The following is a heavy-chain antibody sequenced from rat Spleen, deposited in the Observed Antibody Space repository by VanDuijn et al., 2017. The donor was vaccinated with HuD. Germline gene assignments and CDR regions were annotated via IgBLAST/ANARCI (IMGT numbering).Heavy chain of an antibody. V-gene: IGHV2-32*01. CDR1: GFSLTTYS. CDR2: MWSDGDT. Sequence: QVQLMESGPGLVQPSETLSLTCTVSGFSLTTYSVHWVRQPPGKGLEWMGVMWSDGDTSYNSALKSRLSISRDNSTSQVFLKMSSLQTEDTATYSCARDPLDYWGQGVMVTVSS. J-gene: IGHJ2*01. CDR3: ARDPLDY. D-gene: IGHD3-8*01.